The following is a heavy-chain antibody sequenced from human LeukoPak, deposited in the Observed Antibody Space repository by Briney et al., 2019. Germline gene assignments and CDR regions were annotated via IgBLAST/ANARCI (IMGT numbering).Heavy chain of an antibody. D-gene: IGHD4-23*01. Sequence: PGGSLRLSCVASGFSFSNYAMSWVRQTPGKGLEWVSVISDSGSNTYYADSVKGRFTISRDNSKNTLYLQINSLRAEDTALYLCAKERSLNGGYSDGYFDHWGLGTLVAVSS. V-gene: IGHV3-23*01. CDR1: GFSFSNYA. CDR3: AKERSLNGGYSDGYFDH. J-gene: IGHJ4*02. CDR2: ISDSGSNT.